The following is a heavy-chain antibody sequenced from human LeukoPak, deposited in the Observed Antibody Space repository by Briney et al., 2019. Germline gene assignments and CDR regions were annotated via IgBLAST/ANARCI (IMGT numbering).Heavy chain of an antibody. CDR1: GYTLTNYG. Sequence: GASVKASCKASGYTLTNYGISWVRQAPGQGLEWMGWISAYNGNTNYAQKLQGRVTMTTDTSTSTAYMELRSLRSDDTAVYYCARAEWLGKYYYDSSGSPPGDYWSYWGQGTLVTVSS. CDR2: ISAYNGNT. CDR3: ARAEWLGKYYYDSSGSPPGDYWSY. D-gene: IGHD3-22*01. J-gene: IGHJ4*02. V-gene: IGHV1-18*01.